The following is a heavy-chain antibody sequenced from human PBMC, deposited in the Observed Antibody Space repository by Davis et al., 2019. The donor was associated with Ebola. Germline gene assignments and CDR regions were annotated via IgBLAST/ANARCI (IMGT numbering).Heavy chain of an antibody. Sequence: GESLRLSCAASGFTFDNHAMHWVRQAPGKGLEWVAGIYWNSGSIGYADSVKGRFTISRDNAKNSLYLQVNSLRAEDTAVYYCARDFYECGGGSCYLLWRDNWFDPWGQGTLVTVSS. CDR3: ARDFYECGGGSCYLLWRDNWFDP. V-gene: IGHV3-9*01. CDR1: GFTFDNHA. D-gene: IGHD2-15*01. J-gene: IGHJ5*02. CDR2: IYWNSGSI.